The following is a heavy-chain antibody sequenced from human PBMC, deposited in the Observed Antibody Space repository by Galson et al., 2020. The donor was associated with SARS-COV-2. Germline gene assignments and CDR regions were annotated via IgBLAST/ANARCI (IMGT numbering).Heavy chain of an antibody. CDR1: GFTFSSYA. CDR3: AREAVVVVPYFDY. J-gene: IGHJ4*02. D-gene: IGHD3-22*01. CDR2: ISYDGSNK. Sequence: GGSLRLSCAASGFTFSSYAMHWVRQAPGKGLEWVAVISYDGSNKYYADSVKGRFTISRDNSKNTLSLQMNSLRAEDTAVYYCAREAVVVVPYFDYWGQGTLVTVSS. V-gene: IGHV3-30-3*01.